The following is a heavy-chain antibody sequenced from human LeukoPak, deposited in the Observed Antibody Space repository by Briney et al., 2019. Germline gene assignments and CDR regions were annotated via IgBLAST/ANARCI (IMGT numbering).Heavy chain of an antibody. CDR3: ARLYGNYQNYFDY. D-gene: IGHD1-7*01. CDR1: GASISITSYY. V-gene: IGHV4-39*07. J-gene: IGHJ4*02. CDR2: VYYSGST. Sequence: PSETLSLTCTVSGASISITSYYWAWIRQPPGKGLEWIGHVYYSGSTYYNPSLKSRVTISVDTSKNQFSLKLRSVTAADTAVYFCARLYGNYQNYFDYWGQGTLVTVSS.